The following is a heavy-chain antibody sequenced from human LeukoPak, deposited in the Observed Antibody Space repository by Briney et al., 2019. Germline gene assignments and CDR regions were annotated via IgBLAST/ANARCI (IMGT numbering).Heavy chain of an antibody. D-gene: IGHD4-17*01. CDR2: SRNKARSYTS. V-gene: IGHV3-72*01. CDR1: GFTFSDHY. Sequence: PGGSLRLSCAVSGFTFSDHYMDWVRQAPEKGLEWVGRSRNKARSYTSEYAASVKGRFTISRDELENSLYLQMNSLKTEDTAVYYCARDERVYGDYYYAMDVWGQGTTVTVSS. J-gene: IGHJ6*02. CDR3: ARDERVYGDYYYAMDV.